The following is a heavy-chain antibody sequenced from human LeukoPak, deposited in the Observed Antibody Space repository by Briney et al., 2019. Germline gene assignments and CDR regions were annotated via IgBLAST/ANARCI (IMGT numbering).Heavy chain of an antibody. Sequence: VSVKVSCKASGYTFTGYYMHWVRQATGQGLEWMGWMNPNSGNTGYAQKFQGRVTMTRNTSISTAYMELSSLRSEDTAVYYCARALYGDSFDYWGQGILVTVSS. CDR2: MNPNSGNT. J-gene: IGHJ4*02. D-gene: IGHD4-17*01. CDR3: ARALYGDSFDY. CDR1: GYTFTGYY. V-gene: IGHV1-8*02.